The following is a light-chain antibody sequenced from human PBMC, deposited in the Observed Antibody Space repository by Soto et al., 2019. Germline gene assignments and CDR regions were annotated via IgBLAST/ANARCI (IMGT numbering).Light chain of an antibody. CDR1: QNIRNW. Sequence: DSRVTKSPSAVSASLGDRVTITCRASQNIRNWLAWYQQKPGKAPKLLIYDVSSLESGVPPRFSGSGSGTEFTLTISSLQPEDFATYYSQLVTTHPMPFGQGTRLAI. J-gene: IGKJ5*01. V-gene: IGKV1-5*01. CDR3: QLVTTHPMP. CDR2: DVS.